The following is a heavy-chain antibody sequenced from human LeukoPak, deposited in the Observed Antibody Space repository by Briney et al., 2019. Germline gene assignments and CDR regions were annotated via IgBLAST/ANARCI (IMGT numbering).Heavy chain of an antibody. CDR1: GYTFTGYY. CDR2: INPSGGST. Sequence: ASVKVSCKASGYTFTGYYMHWVRQAPGQGLEWMGIINPSGGSTSYAQKFQGRVTMTRDMSTSTVYMELSSLRSEDTAVYYCARDPPRRREGEYSSSHYMDVWGKGTTVTVSS. J-gene: IGHJ6*03. CDR3: ARDPPRRREGEYSSSHYMDV. D-gene: IGHD6-6*01. V-gene: IGHV1-46*01.